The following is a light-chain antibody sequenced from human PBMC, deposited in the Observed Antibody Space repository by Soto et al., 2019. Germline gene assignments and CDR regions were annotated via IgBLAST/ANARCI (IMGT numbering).Light chain of an antibody. Sequence: DIQMTQSPSTLSASVGDRVTITCRARQSISTWLAWYQQKPGRAPKLLIYDASNLESGVPSRFSGSGSGTEFTLSICSLQPDDFAAYDCQQYNSYYSFGQGTKLEIK. CDR3: QQYNSYYS. V-gene: IGKV1-5*01. CDR2: DAS. J-gene: IGKJ2*03. CDR1: QSISTW.